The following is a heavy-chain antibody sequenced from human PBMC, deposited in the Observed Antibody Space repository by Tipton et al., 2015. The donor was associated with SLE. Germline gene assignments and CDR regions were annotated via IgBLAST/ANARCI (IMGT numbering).Heavy chain of an antibody. CDR2: ISYSGST. CDR1: GGTISSYY. CDR3: AREGRGSSGFDY. J-gene: IGHJ4*02. V-gene: IGHV4-59*01. Sequence: TLSLTCTVSGGTISSYYWSWIRQPPGKGLEWIGYISYSGSTNYNPSLKSRVTISVDTSKNQFSLKLRSVTAAYTAVYYCAREGRGSSGFDYWGQGTLVTVSA. D-gene: IGHD6-6*01.